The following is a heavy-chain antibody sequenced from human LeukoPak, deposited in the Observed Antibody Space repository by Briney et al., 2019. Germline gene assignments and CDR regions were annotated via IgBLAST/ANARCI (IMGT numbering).Heavy chain of an antibody. D-gene: IGHD5-18*01. CDR2: IYYSGST. J-gene: IGHJ4*02. Sequence: SETLSLTCTVSGGSVSATNFYWSWIRQPPGKGLEWIGYIYYSGSTKYNPSLKSGVTISVDKSKNQFSLKLTSLTAADTAVYYCARPAGSGYWYYFDLWGQGTLVTVSS. V-gene: IGHV4-61*05. CDR1: GGSVSATNFY. CDR3: ARPAGSGYWYYFDL.